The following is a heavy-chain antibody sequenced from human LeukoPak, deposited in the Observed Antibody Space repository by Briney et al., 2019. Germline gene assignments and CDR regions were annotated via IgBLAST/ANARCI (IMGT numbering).Heavy chain of an antibody. D-gene: IGHD6-19*01. V-gene: IGHV3-21*01. J-gene: IGHJ5*02. CDR1: GFTFSSYA. Sequence: TGGSLRLSCAASGFTFSSYAMNWVRQAPGKGLEWVSVSSGSGGNIYYADSMKGRFTISRDNAKNSLYLQMNSLRAEDTAVYYCARDPSSGWYLKGWFDPWGQGTLVTVSS. CDR2: SSGSGGNI. CDR3: ARDPSSGWYLKGWFDP.